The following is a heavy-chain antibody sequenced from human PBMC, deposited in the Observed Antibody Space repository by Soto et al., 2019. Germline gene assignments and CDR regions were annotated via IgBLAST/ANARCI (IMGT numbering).Heavy chain of an antibody. D-gene: IGHD3-10*01. Sequence: QVQLVQSGAEVKKPGSSVKVSCKASGGTFSSYAISWVRQAPGQGLEWMGGIIPIFGTANYAQKFQGRVTITADESTSTAYMELRSLRSEDTAVYYCARDNYGLGSTGGYYGMDVWGQGTTVTVSS. CDR3: ARDNYGLGSTGGYYGMDV. CDR1: GGTFSSYA. J-gene: IGHJ6*02. V-gene: IGHV1-69*01. CDR2: IIPIFGTA.